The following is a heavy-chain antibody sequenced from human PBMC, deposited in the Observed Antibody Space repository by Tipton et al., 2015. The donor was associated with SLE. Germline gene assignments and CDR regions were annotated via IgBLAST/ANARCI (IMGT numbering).Heavy chain of an antibody. V-gene: IGHV4-34*01. J-gene: IGHJ3*02. D-gene: IGHD6-13*01. Sequence: TLSLTCAVYGGSFSGYYWSWIRQSPGKGLEWIGEINHSGSTNYNPSLKSRVTISIDTSKNQFSLKLSSVTAADTSVYYCARGTGAAAGSDAFDIWGQGTMVTVSS. CDR2: INHSGST. CDR1: GGSFSGYY. CDR3: ARGTGAAAGSDAFDI.